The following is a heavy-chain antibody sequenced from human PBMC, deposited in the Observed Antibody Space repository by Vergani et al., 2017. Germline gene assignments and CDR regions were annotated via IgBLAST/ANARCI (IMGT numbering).Heavy chain of an antibody. V-gene: IGHV3-11*04. CDR3: ARDRRANYDFWSGYYPDAFDI. Sequence: QVQLVESGGGLVKPGGSLRLSCAASGFTFSDYYMSWIRQAPGKGLEWVSYISSSGSTIYYADSVKGRFTISRDNAKNSLYLQMNSLRAEDTAVYYCARDRRANYDFWSGYYPDAFDIWGQGTMVTVSS. CDR2: ISSSGSTI. J-gene: IGHJ3*02. D-gene: IGHD3-3*01. CDR1: GFTFSDYY.